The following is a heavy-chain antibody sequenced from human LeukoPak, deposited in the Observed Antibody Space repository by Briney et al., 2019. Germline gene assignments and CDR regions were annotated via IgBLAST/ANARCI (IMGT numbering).Heavy chain of an antibody. CDR2: TSGTGGNT. Sequence: PGGSLRLSCAASGFTFGTYAMSWVRQAPGKGLEWVSATSGTGGNTYYADSVKGRFTISRDNSKNTLDLQMNRLRAEDTAVYYCSKKTTGYSSTWFALGYFQHWGQGTLVTVSS. CDR3: SKKTTGYSSTWFALGYFQH. J-gene: IGHJ1*01. V-gene: IGHV3-23*01. CDR1: GFTFGTYA. D-gene: IGHD6-13*01.